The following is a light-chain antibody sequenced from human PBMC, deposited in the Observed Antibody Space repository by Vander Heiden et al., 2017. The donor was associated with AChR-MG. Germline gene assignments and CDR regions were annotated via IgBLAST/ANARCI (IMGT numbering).Light chain of an antibody. V-gene: IGKV1-5*03. J-gene: IGKJ1*01. CDR1: QSISSW. CDR2: KAS. Sequence: DIQMTQSPSTLSASVGDRVTITCRASQSISSWLAWYQQKPGKAPKLLIYKASSLESGVPSRFSGSGSGTEFTLTISSLQPDDFATYYCQQYNSYWKLGQGTKVEIK. CDR3: QQYNSYWK.